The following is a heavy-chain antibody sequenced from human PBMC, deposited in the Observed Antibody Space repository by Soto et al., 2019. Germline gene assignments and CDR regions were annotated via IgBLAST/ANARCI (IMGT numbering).Heavy chain of an antibody. CDR3: ATIAGYCSSTSCYGLGWFDP. D-gene: IGHD2-2*01. CDR2: IYHSGST. J-gene: IGHJ5*02. Sequence: SETLSLTCAVSGGSISSSNWWSWVRQPPGKGLEWIGEIYHSGSTNYNPSLKSRVTISVDKSKNQFSLKLSSVTAADTAVYYCATIAGYCSSTSCYGLGWFDPWGQGTLVTVS. CDR1: GGSISSSNW. V-gene: IGHV4-4*02.